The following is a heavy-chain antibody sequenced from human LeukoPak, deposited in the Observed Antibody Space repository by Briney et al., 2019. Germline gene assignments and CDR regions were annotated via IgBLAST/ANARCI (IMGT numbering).Heavy chain of an antibody. Sequence: PGGSLRLSCAASGFTFSSYVMHWVRQAPGKGLEGVAVISYDGRNKFYADSVKGRFTISRDNSKNTLYLQMNILRPEDTAVYYCARDYGDYGASLDYWGQGTLVTVSS. CDR3: ARDYGDYGASLDY. J-gene: IGHJ4*02. D-gene: IGHD4-17*01. CDR1: GFTFSSYV. CDR2: ISYDGRNK. V-gene: IGHV3-30*04.